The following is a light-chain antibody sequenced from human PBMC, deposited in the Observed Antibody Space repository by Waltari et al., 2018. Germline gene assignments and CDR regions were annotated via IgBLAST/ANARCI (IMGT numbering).Light chain of an antibody. CDR2: SAS. CDR1: QSVSSN. Sequence: ERVMTQSPATLSVSPGERATLSCRASQSVSSNLAWYQQKPGQAPRLLIYSASTRATGIPARFSGSASGTEFTLTISSLQSEDFAVYYCQQYNVWPLTFGGGTKVEIK. J-gene: IGKJ4*01. V-gene: IGKV3-15*01. CDR3: QQYNVWPLT.